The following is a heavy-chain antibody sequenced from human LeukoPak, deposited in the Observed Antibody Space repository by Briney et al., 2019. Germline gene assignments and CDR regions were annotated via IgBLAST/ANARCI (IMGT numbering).Heavy chain of an antibody. D-gene: IGHD2-21*02. Sequence: GGSLRLSCAASGFTFSSYDMHWVRHATGKGLEWVSAIGTAGDTYYPGSVKGRFTISRENAKNSLYLQMNSLRAGDTAVYYCARGGDYRNAFDIWGQGTMVTVSS. CDR1: GFTFSSYD. J-gene: IGHJ3*02. CDR2: IGTAGDT. CDR3: ARGGDYRNAFDI. V-gene: IGHV3-13*01.